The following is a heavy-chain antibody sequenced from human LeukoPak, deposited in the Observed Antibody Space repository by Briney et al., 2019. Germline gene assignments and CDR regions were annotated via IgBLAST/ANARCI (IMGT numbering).Heavy chain of an antibody. CDR2: ISWNSGSI. D-gene: IGHD2-15*01. CDR3: ARLSRAREGGSQAY. V-gene: IGHV3-9*01. J-gene: IGHJ4*02. CDR1: GFTFDDYA. Sequence: QPGGSLRLSCAASGFTFDDYAMHWVRQAPGKGLEWVSGISWNSGSIGYADSVKGRFTISRDNAKNSLYLQMNSLRAEDTAVYYCARLSRAREGGSQAYWGQGALVTVSS.